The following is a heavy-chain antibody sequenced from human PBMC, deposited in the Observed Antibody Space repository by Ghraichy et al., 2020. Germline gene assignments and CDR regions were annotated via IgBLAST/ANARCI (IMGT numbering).Heavy chain of an antibody. V-gene: IGHV2-26*01. CDR3: ARIDRNSYAKEWPFFDY. CDR1: GFSLTTAGMG. D-gene: IGHD5-18*01. CDR2: IFSNDEK. Sequence: SGPTLVNPTETLTLTCTVSGFSLTTAGMGVSWIRQPPGKALEWLAHIFSNDEKPHRTSLKSRLTISKDTSKSQVVLTLTNMDPGDTATYYCARIDRNSYAKEWPFFDYWGQGILVTVSS. J-gene: IGHJ4*02.